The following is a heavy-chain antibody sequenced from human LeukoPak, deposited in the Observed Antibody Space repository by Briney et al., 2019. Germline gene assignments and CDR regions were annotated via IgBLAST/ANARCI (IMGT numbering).Heavy chain of an antibody. Sequence: GGSLRLSCAASGFTFSSYSMNWVRQAPAEALEWVSSISGSGYYTYYADSVKGRFTISRDNAKNSLYLQMNSLRAEDTAVYRCTREVITVDQAHDYWGQGTLVTVSS. J-gene: IGHJ4*02. CDR1: GFTFSSYS. CDR2: ISGSGYYT. CDR3: TREVITVDQAHDY. V-gene: IGHV3-21*01. D-gene: IGHD3-10*01.